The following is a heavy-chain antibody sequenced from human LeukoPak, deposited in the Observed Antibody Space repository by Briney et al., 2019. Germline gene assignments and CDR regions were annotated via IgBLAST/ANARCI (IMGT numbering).Heavy chain of an antibody. CDR2: INHSGST. D-gene: IGHD3-22*01. J-gene: IGHJ4*02. Sequence: SETLSLTCAVYGGSFSGYYWSWIRQPPGKGLEWIGEINHSGSTNYNPSLKSRVTISVDTSKNQFSLKPSSVTAADTAVYYCARGGDYYDSSGYFSHYFDYWGQGTLVTVSS. CDR1: GGSFSGYY. CDR3: ARGGDYYDSSGYFSHYFDY. V-gene: IGHV4-34*01.